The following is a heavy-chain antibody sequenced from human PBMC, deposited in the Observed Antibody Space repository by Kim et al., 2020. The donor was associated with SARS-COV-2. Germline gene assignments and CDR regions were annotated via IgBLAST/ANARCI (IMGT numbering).Heavy chain of an antibody. D-gene: IGHD4-4*01. J-gene: IGHJ3*02. Sequence: GGSLRLSCSASGFTFSTFAMHWVRQAPGKGLEWVAFISFDGSTQHYGDSVKGRFTVSRDNSKNTLYLQINGLRPEDAAIYHCARGNTAFDIWGPGTMVTVSS. V-gene: IGHV3-30*03. CDR2: ISFDGSTQ. CDR3: ARGNTAFDI. CDR1: GFTFSTFA.